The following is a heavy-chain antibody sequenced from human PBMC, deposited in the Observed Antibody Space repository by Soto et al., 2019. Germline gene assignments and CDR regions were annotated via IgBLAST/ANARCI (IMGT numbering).Heavy chain of an antibody. J-gene: IGHJ4*02. CDR3: ARGLITGSQYSGGWYYFDS. V-gene: IGHV4-30-2*01. D-gene: IGHD1-26*01. CDR1: GCPISSGGYS. Sequence: SETLFLTCAVSGCPISSGGYSSTSVREPTGKGLEWIGYIYHSGSANYNPSLKSRVTISVHTSNSQCSLELSSVTAADTAVYYCARGLITGSQYSGGWYYFDSWGQGTQVTVSS. CDR2: IYHSGSA.